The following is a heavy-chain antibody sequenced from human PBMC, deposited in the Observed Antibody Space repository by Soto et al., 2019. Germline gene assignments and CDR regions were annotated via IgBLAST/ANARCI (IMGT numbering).Heavy chain of an antibody. CDR2: IHHSGAT. J-gene: IGHJ6*02. Sequence: PSETLSLTCAVSGDSITGDNWWSWVRQPPGKGLEWIGEIHHSGATNHNPSLKSRVTISVDKSKNQFSLKLNSVTAADTAMFYCATQGFYRMGVWGRGTTVTVSS. CDR1: GDSITGDNW. V-gene: IGHV4-4*02. CDR3: ATQGFYRMGV.